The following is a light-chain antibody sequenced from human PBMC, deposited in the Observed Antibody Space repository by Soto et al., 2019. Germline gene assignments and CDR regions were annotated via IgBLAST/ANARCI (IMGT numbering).Light chain of an antibody. CDR1: SSDVGYYNY. Sequence: QSALTQPASVSGSPGQSITISCTGTSSDVGYYNYVSWYQQHPGKAPKLVIYEVSDRPSGVSNRFSGSKSGNTASLTISGLQAEDEADYYCSSYTSSSFLVFGGGTKLTVL. J-gene: IGLJ2*01. V-gene: IGLV2-14*01. CDR2: EVS. CDR3: SSYTSSSFLV.